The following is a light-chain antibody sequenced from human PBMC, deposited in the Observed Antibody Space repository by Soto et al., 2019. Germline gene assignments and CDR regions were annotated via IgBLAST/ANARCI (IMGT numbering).Light chain of an antibody. Sequence: QSVLTQPPSASGTPGQRVVISCSGGSSNVGTNPVSWYQQLPGTAPKLLIYTNYQRPSGVPDRFSGSRSGTSASLAISGLQSEDEADYFCAAWDISLSAWLFGGGTKVTVL. CDR1: SSNVGTNP. J-gene: IGLJ3*02. CDR3: AAWDISLSAWL. V-gene: IGLV1-44*01. CDR2: TNY.